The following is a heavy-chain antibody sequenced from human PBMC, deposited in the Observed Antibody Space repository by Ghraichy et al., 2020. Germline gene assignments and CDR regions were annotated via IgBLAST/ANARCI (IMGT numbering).Heavy chain of an antibody. V-gene: IGHV4-30-2*01. CDR3: ARVPHEAGTLNYYYYYMDV. Sequence: SETLSLTCAVSGGSISSGGYSWSWIRQPPGKGLEWIGYIYHSGSTYYNPSLKSRVTISVDRSKNQFSLKLSSVTAADTAVYYCARVPHEAGTLNYYYYYMDVWGKGTTVTVSS. CDR2: IYHSGST. D-gene: IGHD1-1*01. CDR1: GGSISSGGYS. J-gene: IGHJ6*03.